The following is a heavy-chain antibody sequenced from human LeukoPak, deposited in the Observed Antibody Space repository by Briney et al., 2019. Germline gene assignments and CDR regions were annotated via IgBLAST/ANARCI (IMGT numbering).Heavy chain of an antibody. Sequence: ASVKVSCKASGYTFTSYGISWVRQAPGQGLEWMGWISAYNGNTNYAQKLQGGVTMTTDTSTSTAYMELRSLRSDDTAVYYCARGFPPRRNYDSSGYYSYYFDYWGQGTLVTVSS. V-gene: IGHV1-18*01. J-gene: IGHJ4*02. D-gene: IGHD3-22*01. CDR3: ARGFPPRRNYDSSGYYSYYFDY. CDR1: GYTFTSYG. CDR2: ISAYNGNT.